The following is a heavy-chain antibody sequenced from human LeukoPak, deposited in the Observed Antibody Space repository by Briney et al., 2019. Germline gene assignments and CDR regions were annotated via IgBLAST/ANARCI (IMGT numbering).Heavy chain of an antibody. Sequence: GGSLRLSCTASGLTLSNYWMIWVRQAPGKGLQWVAKIKQDGSEKYYVDSVKGRFTISRDDAENSLYLQMNSLRVEDTAVYYCAARSSGNPYFWGQGTLVTVSS. CDR2: IKQDGSEK. V-gene: IGHV3-7*03. D-gene: IGHD1-26*01. CDR3: AARSSGNPYF. J-gene: IGHJ4*02. CDR1: GLTLSNYW.